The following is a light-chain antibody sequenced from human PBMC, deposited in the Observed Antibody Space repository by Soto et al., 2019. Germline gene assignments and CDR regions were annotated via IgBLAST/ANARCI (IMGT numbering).Light chain of an antibody. CDR2: GAS. CDR1: QSVSSIY. V-gene: IGKV3-20*01. Sequence: EIVLTQSPGTLSLSPGEGATLSCRASQSVSSIYLAWYQQKPGQAPRLLIYGASNRATGIPDRFSGSGSGTVFTLTISRLEPEDFAVYYCQQYGRSWTFGQGTKVEIK. J-gene: IGKJ1*01. CDR3: QQYGRSWT.